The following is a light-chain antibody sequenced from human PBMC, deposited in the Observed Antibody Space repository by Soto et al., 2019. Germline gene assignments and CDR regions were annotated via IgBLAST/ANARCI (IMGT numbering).Light chain of an antibody. CDR2: GAS. V-gene: IGKV3-15*01. J-gene: IGKJ2*01. CDR3: QQYNNWPYT. Sequence: EIVMTQSPATLSVSPGERATLSCSASQSVGINVAWYQQKPGQAPRLLIYGASTRATGIPARFSGSGSGTEFTLTISILQSADFAAYYCQQYNNWPYTFGQGTKLEIK. CDR1: QSVGIN.